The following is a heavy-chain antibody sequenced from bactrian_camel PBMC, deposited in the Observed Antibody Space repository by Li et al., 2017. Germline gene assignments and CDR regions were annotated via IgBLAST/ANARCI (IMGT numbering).Heavy chain of an antibody. CDR1: RDAYSGNC. J-gene: IGHJ6*01. D-gene: IGHD7*01. V-gene: IGHV3S40*01. Sequence: DVQLVESGGGSVQAGGSLKLTCAASRDAYSGNCMGWFRQPPGKEREGVATLFDGGGSTYYAPSVKGRFTTSEDNAGNTVYLQMNSLKPEDTAVYYCATDPRFRTVVAGCWGQGTQVTVS. CDR2: LFDGGGST. CDR3: ATDPRFRTVVAGC.